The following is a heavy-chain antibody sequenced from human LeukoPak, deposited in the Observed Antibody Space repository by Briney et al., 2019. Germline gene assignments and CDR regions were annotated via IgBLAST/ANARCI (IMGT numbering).Heavy chain of an antibody. CDR2: IYYSGST. J-gene: IGHJ3*02. V-gene: IGHV4-59*01. CDR1: GGSISSYY. Sequence: SETLSLTCTVSGGSISSYYWSWIRQPPGKGLAWIGYIYYSGSTNYNPSLKSRVTISVDTSKNQFSLKLSSVTAADTAVYYCARLAVAAPGAFDIWGQGTMVTVSS. CDR3: ARLAVAAPGAFDI. D-gene: IGHD6-19*01.